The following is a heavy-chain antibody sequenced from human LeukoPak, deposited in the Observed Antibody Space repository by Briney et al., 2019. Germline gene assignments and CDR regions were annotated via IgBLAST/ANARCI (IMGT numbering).Heavy chain of an antibody. CDR2: ISGSGGST. V-gene: IGHV3-23*01. Sequence: HPGGSLRLSCAASGFTFSSYAMSWVRQAPGRGLEWVSAISGSGGSTYYADSVKGRFTISRDNSENTLYLEMNSLRAEDTAVYYCAKEQGYSSGWENDYWGQGTLVTVSS. J-gene: IGHJ4*02. D-gene: IGHD6-19*01. CDR3: AKEQGYSSGWENDY. CDR1: GFTFSSYA.